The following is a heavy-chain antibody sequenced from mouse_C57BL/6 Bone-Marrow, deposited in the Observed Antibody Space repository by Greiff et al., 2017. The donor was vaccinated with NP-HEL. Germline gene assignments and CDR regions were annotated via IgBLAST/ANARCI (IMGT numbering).Heavy chain of an antibody. CDR1: GYTFTDYY. CDR2: INPNNGGT. V-gene: IGHV1-26*01. D-gene: IGHD1-1*01. CDR3: ARLLLRPY. J-gene: IGHJ2*01. Sequence: EVQLQQSGPELVKPGASVKISCKASGYTFTDYYMNWVKQSHGKSLEWIGDINPNNGGTSYNQKFKGKATLTVDKSSSTAYMELRSLTSEDSAVYYCARLLLRPYWGQGTTLTVSS.